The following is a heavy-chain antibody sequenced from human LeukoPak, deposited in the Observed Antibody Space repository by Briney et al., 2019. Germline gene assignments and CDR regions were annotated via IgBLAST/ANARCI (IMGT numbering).Heavy chain of an antibody. J-gene: IGHJ4*02. CDR1: GFIFSNYW. CDR2: IKQDGSEK. Sequence: PGGSLRLSCAASGFIFSNYWMSWVRQAPGKGLEWVANIKQDGSEKYYVDSVKGRFTISRDNAKNSLCLQMNSLGAEDTAVYYCASGSAFDYWGQGILVTVSS. CDR3: ASGSAFDY. V-gene: IGHV3-7*01. D-gene: IGHD2-15*01.